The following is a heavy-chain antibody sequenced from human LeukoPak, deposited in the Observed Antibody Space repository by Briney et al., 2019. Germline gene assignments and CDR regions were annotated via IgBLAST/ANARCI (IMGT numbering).Heavy chain of an antibody. J-gene: IGHJ4*02. D-gene: IGHD6-19*01. CDR1: GFTVSSNY. CDR3: AGQWLPQPIDY. V-gene: IGHV3-53*01. Sequence: GGSLRLSCAASGFTVSSNYMSWVRQAPGKGLVWVSVIYSGGSTYYADSVKGRFTISRDNSKNTLYLQMNSLRAEDTAVYYCAGQWLPQPIDYWGQGTLVTVSS. CDR2: IYSGGST.